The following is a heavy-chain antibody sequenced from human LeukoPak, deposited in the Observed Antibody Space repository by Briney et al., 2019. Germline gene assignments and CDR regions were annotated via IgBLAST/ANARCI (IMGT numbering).Heavy chain of an antibody. D-gene: IGHD6-13*01. CDR1: RFTFSYFA. J-gene: IGHJ4*02. V-gene: IGHV3-30*18. Sequence: PGRSLRLSCAASRFTFSYFAMHWVRQAPGKGLEWVAVLSDDGSNKFYADSVKGRFTISRDNSKNTLYPQMNSLRAEDTAFYYCAKDPHSSSWYYFGSWGQGTLVTVSS. CDR2: LSDDGSNK. CDR3: AKDPHSSSWYYFGS.